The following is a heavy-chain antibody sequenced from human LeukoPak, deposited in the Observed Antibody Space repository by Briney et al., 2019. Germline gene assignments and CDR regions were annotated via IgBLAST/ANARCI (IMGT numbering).Heavy chain of an antibody. J-gene: IGHJ4*02. CDR2: ISYDGSNK. CDR1: GFTFSSYA. D-gene: IGHD3-10*01. CDR3: ARGGYGSGSENFDY. Sequence: PGGSLRLSCAASGFTFSSYAMHWVRQAPGKGLEWVAVISYDGSNKYYADSVKGRFTISRDNSKNTLYLQMNSLRAEDTAVYYCARGGYGSGSENFDYWGQGTLVTVSS. V-gene: IGHV3-30*04.